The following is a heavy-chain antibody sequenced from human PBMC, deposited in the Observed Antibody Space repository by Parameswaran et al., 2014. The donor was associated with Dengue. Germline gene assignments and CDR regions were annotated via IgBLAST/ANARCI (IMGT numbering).Heavy chain of an antibody. J-gene: IGHJ4*02. CDR3: ASEGGSGFL. D-gene: IGHD3-10*01. V-gene: IGHV1-8*03. Sequence: WVRQAPGQGLEWMGWMNPNGGNTGYAQKFQGRVTITRNTSISTAYMELSSLRSEDTAVYYCASEGGSGFLWGQGTLVTVSS. CDR2: MNPNGGNT.